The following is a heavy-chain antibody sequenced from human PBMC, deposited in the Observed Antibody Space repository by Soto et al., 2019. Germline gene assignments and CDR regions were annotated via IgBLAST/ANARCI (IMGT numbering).Heavy chain of an antibody. Sequence: KVSCKASGGTFSSYAISWVRQAPGQGLEWMGGIIPIFGTANYAQKFQGRVTITADESTSTAYMELSSLRSEDTAVYYCARARVTMIVVGGGGAFDIWGQGTMVTVSS. V-gene: IGHV1-69*01. CDR2: IIPIFGTA. D-gene: IGHD3-22*01. CDR1: GGTFSSYA. CDR3: ARARVTMIVVGGGGAFDI. J-gene: IGHJ3*02.